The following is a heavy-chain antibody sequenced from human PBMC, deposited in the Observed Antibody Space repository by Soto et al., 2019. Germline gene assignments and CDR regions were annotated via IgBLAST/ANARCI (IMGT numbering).Heavy chain of an antibody. CDR3: AREPGRSLVGATSPFDY. V-gene: IGHV1-3*01. Sequence: GASVKVSCKASGYTFTSYAMHWVRQAPGQRLEWMGWINAGDGNTKYSQKFQGRVTITRDTSASTAYMELSSLRSEDTAVYYCAREPGRSLVGATSPFDYWGQGTLVTVSS. J-gene: IGHJ4*02. CDR2: INAGDGNT. CDR1: GYTFTSYA. D-gene: IGHD1-26*01.